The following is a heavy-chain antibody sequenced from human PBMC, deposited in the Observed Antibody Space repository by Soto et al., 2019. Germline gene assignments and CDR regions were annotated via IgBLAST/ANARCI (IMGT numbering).Heavy chain of an antibody. CDR3: ARWWGLDP. V-gene: IGHV3-7*04. J-gene: IGHJ5*02. Sequence: EVQLVESGGGLVQPGGSLRLSCAASGFTFNSYWMTWVRQAPGKGLEWVANIKQDGSEKYYVDSVKGRFTISRDNAKNSLYLQMNSLRAEDTAVYYCARWWGLDPWGQGTLVTVSS. D-gene: IGHD2-15*01. CDR1: GFTFNSYW. CDR2: IKQDGSEK.